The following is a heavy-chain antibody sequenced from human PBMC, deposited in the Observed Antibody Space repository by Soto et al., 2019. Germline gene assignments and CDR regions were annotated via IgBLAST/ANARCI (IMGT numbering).Heavy chain of an antibody. CDR1: GFTFSSYA. Sequence: GGSLRLSCAASGFTFSSYAMSWVRQAPGKGLEWVSAFSGSGGSTYYADSVKGRFTISRDNSKNTLYLQMNSLRAEDTAVYYCAKDLAPIAVAGNPFDYWGQGTLVTVSS. J-gene: IGHJ4*02. V-gene: IGHV3-23*01. CDR3: AKDLAPIAVAGNPFDY. D-gene: IGHD6-19*01. CDR2: FSGSGGST.